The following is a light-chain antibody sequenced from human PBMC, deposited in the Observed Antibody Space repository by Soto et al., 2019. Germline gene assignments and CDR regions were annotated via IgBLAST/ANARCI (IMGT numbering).Light chain of an antibody. V-gene: IGLV2-14*01. CDR2: DVS. CDR1: SSDVGGYHY. Sequence: QSALTQPASVSGSPGQSITISCTGTSSDVGGYHYVSWYQQHPGKAPKLMIYDVSNRPSGVSNRFSGSKSGNTASLTISGLQAEDESDYYCSSYTSSSTLGVVFGGGTKVTVL. J-gene: IGLJ2*01. CDR3: SSYTSSSTLGVV.